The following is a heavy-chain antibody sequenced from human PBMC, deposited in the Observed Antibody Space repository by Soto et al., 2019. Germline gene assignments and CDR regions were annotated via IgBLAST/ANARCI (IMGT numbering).Heavy chain of an antibody. CDR3: AREGRDLDYDFWSGYYTWIDY. CDR1: GFTFSSYW. J-gene: IGHJ4*02. D-gene: IGHD3-3*01. CDR2: IKQDGSEK. Sequence: GSLILSCAXSGFTFSSYWMSWVRQAPGKGLEWVANIKQDGSEKYYVDSVKGRFTISRDNAKNSLYLQMNSLRAEDTAVYYCAREGRDLDYDFWSGYYTWIDYWGQGTLVTVSS. V-gene: IGHV3-7*03.